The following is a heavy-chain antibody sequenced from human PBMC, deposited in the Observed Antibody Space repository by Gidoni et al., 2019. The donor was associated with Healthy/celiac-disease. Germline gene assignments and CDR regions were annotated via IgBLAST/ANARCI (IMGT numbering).Heavy chain of an antibody. Sequence: QVQLQQWGAGLLKPSETLSLTCAVYGGSFSGYYWSWIRQPPGKGLEWIGEINHSGSTNYNPSLKSRVTISVDTSKNQFSLKLSSVTAADTAVYYCARYRRIRYYYGSGMDYWGQGTLVTVSS. D-gene: IGHD3-10*01. J-gene: IGHJ4*02. CDR2: INHSGST. CDR3: ARYRRIRYYYGSGMDY. CDR1: GGSFSGYY. V-gene: IGHV4-34*01.